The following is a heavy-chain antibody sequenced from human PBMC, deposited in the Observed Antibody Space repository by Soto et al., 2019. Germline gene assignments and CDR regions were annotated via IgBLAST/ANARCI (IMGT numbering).Heavy chain of an antibody. CDR3: ARVYPGLQPP. D-gene: IGHD2-2*02. V-gene: IGHV4-34*01. CDR1: GGSFSGYY. J-gene: IGHJ5*02. Sequence: SETLSLTCAVYGGSFSGYYWSWIRQPPGKGLEWIGEINHSGSTNYNPSLKSRVTISVDTSKNQFSLKLSSVTAADTAVYYCARVYPGLQPPWGQGTLVTVSS. CDR2: INHSGST.